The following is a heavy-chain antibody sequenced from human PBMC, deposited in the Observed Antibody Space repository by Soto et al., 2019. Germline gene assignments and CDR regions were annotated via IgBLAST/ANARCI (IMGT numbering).Heavy chain of an antibody. Sequence: RRLSCAASGYTFTRYSMNWVRQAPGKGLEWVSSITISSSSTHYADSVKGRFTISRDNAKNSLHLQMNSLRAEDTAVYYCARDYYYDSSGYSPLDYWGQGTLVTVSS. CDR1: GYTFTRYS. J-gene: IGHJ4*02. V-gene: IGHV3-21*01. CDR2: ITISSSST. D-gene: IGHD3-22*01. CDR3: ARDYYYDSSGYSPLDY.